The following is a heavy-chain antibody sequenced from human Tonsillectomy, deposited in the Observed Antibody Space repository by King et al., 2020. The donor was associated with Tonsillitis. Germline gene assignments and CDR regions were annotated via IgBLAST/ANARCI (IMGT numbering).Heavy chain of an antibody. CDR1: GYTFTDYY. V-gene: IGHV1-2*02. J-gene: IGHJ3*02. Sequence: VQLVQSGAEVKKPGASVKVSCKASGYTFTDYYIHWVRQAPGQGLEWMGWINPDSGGTNYAQKFQGRVTMTRDTSISTAYMELSRLRSDDTAVYYCARDLVGRDAFDIWGQGTMVTVSS. CDR2: INPDSGGT. CDR3: ARDLVGRDAFDI. D-gene: IGHD1-26*01.